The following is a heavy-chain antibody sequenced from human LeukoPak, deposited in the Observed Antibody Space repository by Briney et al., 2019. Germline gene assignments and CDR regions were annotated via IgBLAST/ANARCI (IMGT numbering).Heavy chain of an antibody. J-gene: IGHJ2*01. D-gene: IGHD4-17*01. CDR1: GYTLTELS. CDR2: FDPEDGET. V-gene: IGHV1-24*01. CDR3: ATATTVTTSYGYFDL. Sequence: ASVKVSCKVSGYTLTELSMHWVRQAPGKGLEGMGGFDPEDGETIYAQKFQGRVTMTEDASTDTAYMELSSLRSEDTAVYYCATATTVTTSYGYFDLWGRGTLVTVSS.